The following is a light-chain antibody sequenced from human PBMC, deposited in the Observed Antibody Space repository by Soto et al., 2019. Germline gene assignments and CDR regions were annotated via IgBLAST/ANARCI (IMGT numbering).Light chain of an antibody. Sequence: DIPLTQSPSFLSASVGDRVTITCRASQGLSSDLAWYQQKPGKAPKLLIYAESTLQSGVPSRFSGRGSGTEFTLTISSLQPEDFATYYCQQLNSYPITFGQGTRLEIK. CDR3: QQLNSYPIT. CDR1: QGLSSD. V-gene: IGKV1-9*01. CDR2: AES. J-gene: IGKJ5*01.